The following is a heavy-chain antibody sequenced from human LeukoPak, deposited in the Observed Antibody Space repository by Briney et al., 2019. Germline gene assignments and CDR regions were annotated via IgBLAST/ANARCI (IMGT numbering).Heavy chain of an antibody. Sequence: PGGSLRLSCAATGLTLRNFAMSWVRQAPGKGLEWVSSITISGDNTHYADSVKGRFTISRDNSKNTVYLQMKSLRAEDTAVYYCAREVRPNDYWGQGTLVTVSS. J-gene: IGHJ4*02. CDR1: GLTLRNFA. CDR3: AREVRPNDY. D-gene: IGHD6-25*01. V-gene: IGHV3-23*01. CDR2: ITISGDNT.